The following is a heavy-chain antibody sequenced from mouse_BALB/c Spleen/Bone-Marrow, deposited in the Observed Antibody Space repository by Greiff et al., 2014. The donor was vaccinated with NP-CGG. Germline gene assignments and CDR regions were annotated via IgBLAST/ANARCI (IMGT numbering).Heavy chain of an antibody. V-gene: IGHV1-54*01. D-gene: IGHD3-2*01. CDR1: GYAFTNYL. CDR3: ARETVRGFAY. J-gene: IGHJ3*01. CDR2: SNPGSGGT. Sequence: LVESGAELVRPGTSVKVSCKASGYAFTNYLIEWIKQRPGQGLEWIGVSNPGSGGTNYNEKFKGKATLTADKSSSIAYMQLSSLTSDDSAVYFCARETVRGFAYWGQGTLVTVSA.